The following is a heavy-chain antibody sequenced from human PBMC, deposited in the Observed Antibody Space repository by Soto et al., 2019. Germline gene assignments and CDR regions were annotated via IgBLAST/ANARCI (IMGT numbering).Heavy chain of an antibody. V-gene: IGHV2-5*02. CDR3: AHTLLTHSYGSGSPPRFDY. D-gene: IGHD3-10*01. J-gene: IGHJ4*02. CDR2: IYWDDDK. CDR1: GFSLSTSGVG. Sequence: SGPTLVNPTQTLTLTCTFSGFSLSTSGVGVGWIRQPPGKALEWLALIYWDDDKRYSPSLKSRLTITKDTSKHPVVLTMTNMAPVDTATYYCAHTLLTHSYGSGSPPRFDYWGQGTLVTVSS.